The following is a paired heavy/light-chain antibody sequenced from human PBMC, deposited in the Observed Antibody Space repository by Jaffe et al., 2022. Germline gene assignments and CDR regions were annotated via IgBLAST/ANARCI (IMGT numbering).Light chain of an antibody. CDR2: EVT. V-gene: IGLV2-23*02. J-gene: IGLJ1*01. Sequence: QSALTQPASVSGSPGQSITFSCTGTSSDVGRSDLVSWFQQHPGKAPKLMIYEVTKRPSGVSNRFSGSKSGNTASLTISGLQAEDEADYYCCSYASSSASYVFGTGTKVTVL. CDR1: SSDVGRSDL. CDR3: CSYASSSASYV.
Heavy chain of an antibody. V-gene: IGHV3-21*01. D-gene: IGHD2-15*01. CDR3: ARDLMICSGGSCSESAAFDI. CDR2: MSNSGTHI. CDR1: GFTFSSYP. J-gene: IGHJ3*02. Sequence: EVQLVESGGGLVKPGGSLRLSCAASGFTFSSYPMTWVRQAPGKGLEWVSSMSNSGTHIYHADSVRGRFTISRDNAENSLFLQMNNLSGEDTAVYYCARDLMICSGGSCSESAAFDIWGQGAMVTVSS.